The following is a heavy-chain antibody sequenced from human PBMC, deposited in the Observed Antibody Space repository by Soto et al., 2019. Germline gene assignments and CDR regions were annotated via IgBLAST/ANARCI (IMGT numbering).Heavy chain of an antibody. CDR3: AAPIFDSDTGPKPHYSFHF. CDR1: GYISAGYW. D-gene: IGHD3-9*01. J-gene: IGHJ4*02. V-gene: IGHV5-10-1*01. Sequence: ECLKISCNASGYISAGYWISGLRQKPGKVREWMGRIDPSDSQTYYSPSYRGHVTIPDTKSITTLFLQWSSLRASDTAIYYCAAPIFDSDTGPKPHYSFHFWGPVITRTGSS. CDR2: IDPSDSQT.